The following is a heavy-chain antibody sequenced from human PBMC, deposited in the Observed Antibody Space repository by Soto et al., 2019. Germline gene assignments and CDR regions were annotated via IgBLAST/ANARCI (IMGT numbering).Heavy chain of an antibody. CDR3: AKDGFSGSGKYYFDY. CDR2: ISDSGDST. J-gene: IGHJ4*02. V-gene: IGHV3-23*01. CDR1: GFTFSNYA. D-gene: IGHD3-10*01. Sequence: EVHLLESGGGLVQPGGSLRLSCAASGFTFSNYAMNWVRQAPGKGLEWVSVISDSGDSTYYADSVKGRFTISRDKSKITLYLHMNSLTAEDTAVYYCAKDGFSGSGKYYFDYWGQGTLVTVSS.